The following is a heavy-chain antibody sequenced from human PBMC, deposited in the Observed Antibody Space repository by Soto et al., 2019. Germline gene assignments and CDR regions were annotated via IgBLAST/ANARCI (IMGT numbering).Heavy chain of an antibody. J-gene: IGHJ5*02. D-gene: IGHD3-9*01. CDR1: GYTFTSYA. CDR2: INAGNGNT. Sequence: RASVKVSCKASGYTFTSYAMHWVRQAPGQRLEWMGWINAGNGNTKYSQKFQGRVTITRDTSASTAYMELSSLRSEDTAVYYCARDHRYYDILTGYYPHSWFDPWGQGTLVTVSS. CDR3: ARDHRYYDILTGYYPHSWFDP. V-gene: IGHV1-3*01.